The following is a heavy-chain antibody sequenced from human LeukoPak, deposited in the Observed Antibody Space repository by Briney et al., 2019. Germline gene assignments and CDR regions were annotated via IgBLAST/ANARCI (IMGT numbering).Heavy chain of an antibody. CDR3: ARDVKGRWELLGSHDY. Sequence: PGGTLRLSCAASGFTFSSYGMSWVRQAPGKGLEWVSAISGSGGSTYYADSVKGRFTISRDNAKNSLYLQMNSLRAEDTAVYYCARDVKGRWELLGSHDYWGQGTLVTVSS. V-gene: IGHV3-23*01. CDR1: GFTFSSYG. CDR2: ISGSGGST. D-gene: IGHD1-26*01. J-gene: IGHJ4*02.